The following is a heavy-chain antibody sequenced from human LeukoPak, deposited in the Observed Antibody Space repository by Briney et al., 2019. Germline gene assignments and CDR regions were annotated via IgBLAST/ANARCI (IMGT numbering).Heavy chain of an antibody. V-gene: IGHV3-23*01. J-gene: IGHJ4*02. D-gene: IGHD5-12*01. CDR2: IGDRGDIT. CDR3: AKEWLQHTKRTDH. Sequence: GGSLRLSCAASGFTLTRHAMSWVRQAPGKGLEWVSVIGDRGDITYYADSVKGRFTISRDTSTNTVFLQMNSLGLDDTAVYYCAKEWLQHTKRTDHWGQGTLVTVSS. CDR1: GFTLTRHA.